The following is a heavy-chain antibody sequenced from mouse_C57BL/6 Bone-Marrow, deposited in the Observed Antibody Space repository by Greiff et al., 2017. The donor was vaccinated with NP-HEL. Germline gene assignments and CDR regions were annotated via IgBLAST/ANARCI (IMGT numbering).Heavy chain of an antibody. J-gene: IGHJ2*01. Sequence: EVQGVESGPVLVKPGASVKMSCKASGYTFTDYYMNWVKQSHGKSLEWIGVINPYNGGTSYNQKFKGKATLTVDKSSSIAYMELNSLTSEDSAVYYCARSGYYYGSIDYWGQGTTLTVSS. CDR1: GYTFTDYY. V-gene: IGHV1-19*01. CDR2: INPYNGGT. D-gene: IGHD1-1*01. CDR3: ARSGYYYGSIDY.